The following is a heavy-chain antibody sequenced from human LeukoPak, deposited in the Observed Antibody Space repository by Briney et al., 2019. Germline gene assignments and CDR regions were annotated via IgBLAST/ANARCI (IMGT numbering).Heavy chain of an antibody. CDR2: INPNSGGT. D-gene: IGHD3-22*01. CDR1: GYTFTGYY. Sequence: ASVKVSCKASGYTFTGYYMHWVRQAPGQGLEWMGWINPNSGGTNYAQKFQGRVTMTRDTSISTAYMELSGLRSDDTAVYYCAREAYYYDSSGYYYWGQGTLVTVSS. CDR3: AREAYYYDSSGYYY. J-gene: IGHJ4*02. V-gene: IGHV1-2*02.